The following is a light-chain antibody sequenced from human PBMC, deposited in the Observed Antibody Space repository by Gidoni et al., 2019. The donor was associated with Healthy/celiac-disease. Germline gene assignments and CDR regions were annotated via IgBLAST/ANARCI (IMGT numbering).Light chain of an antibody. Sequence: QSVLTQPPSASGTPGQRVTISCSGSSPHIGSNTVNWYQQLPGTAPKLLIYSNNQRPSGVPDRCSGAKSGTSASLAISGLQSEDEADYYCAAWDDSLNGVVFGGGTKLTVL. V-gene: IGLV1-44*01. CDR1: SPHIGSNT. J-gene: IGLJ2*01. CDR2: SNN. CDR3: AAWDDSLNGVV.